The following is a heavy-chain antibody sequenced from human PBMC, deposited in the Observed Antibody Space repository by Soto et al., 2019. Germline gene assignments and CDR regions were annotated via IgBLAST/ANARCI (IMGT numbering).Heavy chain of an antibody. CDR1: GGSISSGGYY. CDR2: IYYSGST. V-gene: IGHV4-31*03. D-gene: IGHD2-2*01. CDR3: ARDRGTPIWDFVVVPAAHYGMDV. Sequence: PSETLSLTCTVSGGSISSGGYYWSWIRQHPGKGLEWIGYIYYSGSTYYNPSLKSRVTISVDTSKNQFSLRLSSVTAADTAVYYCARDRGTPIWDFVVVPAAHYGMDVWGQGTTVTVSS. J-gene: IGHJ6*02.